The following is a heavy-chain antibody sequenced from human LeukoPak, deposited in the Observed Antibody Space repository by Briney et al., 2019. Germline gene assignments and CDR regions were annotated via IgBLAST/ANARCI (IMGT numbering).Heavy chain of an antibody. Sequence: SETLSLTCTVSGGSISSYYWSWIRQPPGKGLEWIGDIYYSGSTNYNPSLKSRVTISVDTSKNQFSLRLSSVTAADTAVYYCARDHGDYDFGYWGQGTLVTVSS. V-gene: IGHV4-59*12. CDR1: GGSISSYY. J-gene: IGHJ4*02. CDR3: ARDHGDYDFGY. D-gene: IGHD4-17*01. CDR2: IYYSGST.